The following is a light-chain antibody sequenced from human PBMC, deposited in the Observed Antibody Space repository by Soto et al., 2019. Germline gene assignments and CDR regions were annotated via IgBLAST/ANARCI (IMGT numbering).Light chain of an antibody. CDR1: SSDVGGYNY. CDR2: EVT. V-gene: IGLV2-14*01. Sequence: QSALTQPASVSGSPGQSITISCTGTSSDVGGYNYVCWYKQHPGKAPQLMIYEVTKRPSGVSDRFSGSKSGNTASLTISGLQAEDEADHYCSSYTSSSTLYVFGTGTKLTVL. J-gene: IGLJ1*01. CDR3: SSYTSSSTLYV.